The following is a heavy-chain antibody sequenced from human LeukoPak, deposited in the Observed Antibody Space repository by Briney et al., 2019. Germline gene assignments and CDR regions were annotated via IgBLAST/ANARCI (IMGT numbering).Heavy chain of an antibody. J-gene: IGHJ4*02. CDR1: GFIFSDYY. CDR2: IDSSGGYM. V-gene: IGHV3-21*06. Sequence: GGSLRLSCAASGFIFSDYYMSWARQAPGKGLEWVSSIDSSGGYMFYADSVKGRFIISRDNAKDSLYLQMNSLRVQDTAVYYCLRGDRRDYWGQGTLVTVSS. CDR3: LRGDRRDY.